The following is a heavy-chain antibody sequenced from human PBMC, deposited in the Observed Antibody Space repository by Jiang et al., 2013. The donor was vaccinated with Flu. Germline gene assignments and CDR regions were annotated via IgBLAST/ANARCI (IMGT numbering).Heavy chain of an antibody. CDR3: ARGSYSSGWYADY. Sequence: GGSLRLSCAASGFTFSSYEMNWVRQAPGKGLEWVSYISSSGSTIYYADSVKGRFTISRDNAKNSLYLQMNSLRAEDTAVYYCARGSYSSGWYADYWGQGTLVTVSS. CDR1: GFTFSSYE. CDR2: ISSSGSTI. V-gene: IGHV3-48*03. J-gene: IGHJ4*02. D-gene: IGHD6-19*01.